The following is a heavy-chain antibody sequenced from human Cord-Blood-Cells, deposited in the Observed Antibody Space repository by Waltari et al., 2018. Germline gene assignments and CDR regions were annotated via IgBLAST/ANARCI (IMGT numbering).Heavy chain of an antibody. D-gene: IGHD3-10*01. J-gene: IGHJ4*02. V-gene: IGHV3-21*01. CDR3: ARGGGSGSY. CDR1: GFTLSSSS. CDR2: ISSSSSYI. Sequence: EVQLVESGGGLVKPGGSLRLSCAAAGFTLSSSSLNWVRQAPGKGLEWVSSISSSSSYIYYADSVKGRFTISRDNAKNSLYLQMNSLRAEDTAVYYCARGGGSGSYWGQGTLVTVSS.